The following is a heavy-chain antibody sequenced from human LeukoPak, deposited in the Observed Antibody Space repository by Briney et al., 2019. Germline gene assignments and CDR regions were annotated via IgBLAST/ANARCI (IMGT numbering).Heavy chain of an antibody. D-gene: IGHD3-22*01. J-gene: IGHJ4*02. CDR2: ISGSGDTT. CDR3: AKSAYYDASGYYREYYFDY. Sequence: GGSLRLSCAASGFTFNTYAMTWVRQAPGKGLEWVSAISGSGDTTNNADSVKGRFTISRDKTKNTLYLQMNSLRAEDTAVYYCAKSAYYDASGYYREYYFDYWGQGTLVTVSS. V-gene: IGHV3-23*01. CDR1: GFTFNTYA.